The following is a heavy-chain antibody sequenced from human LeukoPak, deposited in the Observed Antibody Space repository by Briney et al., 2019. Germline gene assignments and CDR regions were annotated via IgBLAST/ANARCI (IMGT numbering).Heavy chain of an antibody. CDR3: ARPGDYGSGSYFDY. CDR2: IIPIFGTA. D-gene: IGHD3-10*01. CDR1: GGTFSSYA. J-gene: IGHJ4*02. V-gene: IGHV1-69*13. Sequence: ASVKVSCKASGGTFSSYAISWVRQAPGQGLEWMGGIIPIFGTANYAQKFQGRVTITADESTSTAYMELSSLRSEDTAVYYCARPGDYGSGSYFDYWGQGTLVTVSS.